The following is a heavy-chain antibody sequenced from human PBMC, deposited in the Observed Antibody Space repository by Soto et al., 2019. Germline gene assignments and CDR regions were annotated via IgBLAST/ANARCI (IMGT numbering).Heavy chain of an antibody. D-gene: IGHD3-16*01. V-gene: IGHV4-31*03. J-gene: IGHJ4*02. CDR2: THYSGDT. CDR3: ARGDSQVSSVFGY. Sequence: SETLSLTFTVSGGPFPNGGYYWSWIRQEPGKGLEWIGYTHYSGDTSYDPSLRSRVTISTYTSKTQFSLRLRSVTSADTAVYYCARGDSQVSSVFGYGGQGMLVTVSS. CDR1: GGPFPNGGYY.